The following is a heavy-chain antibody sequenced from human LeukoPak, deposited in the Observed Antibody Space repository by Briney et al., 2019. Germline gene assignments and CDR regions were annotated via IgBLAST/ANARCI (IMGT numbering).Heavy chain of an antibody. CDR3: ARGSRSYDILTGYTPLAYYFDY. CDR2: IYYSGST. CDR1: GGSISSGGYY. V-gene: IGHV4-31*03. J-gene: IGHJ4*02. D-gene: IGHD3-9*01. Sequence: SETLSLACTVSGGSISSGGYYWSWIRQHPAKGLEWIGYIYYSGSTYYNPSLKSRVTISVDTSKNQFSLKLSSVTAADTAVYYCARGSRSYDILTGYTPLAYYFDYWGQGTLVTVSS.